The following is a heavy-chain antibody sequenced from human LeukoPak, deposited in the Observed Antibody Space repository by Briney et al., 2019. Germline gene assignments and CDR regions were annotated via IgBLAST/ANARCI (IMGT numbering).Heavy chain of an antibody. J-gene: IGHJ4*02. D-gene: IGHD3-22*01. CDR3: ARDLGYYDSSGSFDY. Sequence: ASVKVSCKASGYTFTGYYMHWVRQAPGQGLEWMGWINPNSGGTNYAQKFQGRVTMTRDTSISTAYMVLSRLRSDDTAVYYCARDLGYYDSSGSFDYWGQGTLVTVSS. CDR1: GYTFTGYY. CDR2: INPNSGGT. V-gene: IGHV1-2*02.